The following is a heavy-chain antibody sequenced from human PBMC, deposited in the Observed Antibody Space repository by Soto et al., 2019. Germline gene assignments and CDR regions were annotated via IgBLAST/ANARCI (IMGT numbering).Heavy chain of an antibody. CDR2: IYYSGST. V-gene: IGHV4-59*01. CDR1: GGSISSYY. Sequence: QVQLQESGPGLVKPSETLSLTCTVSGGSISSYYWSWIRQPPGKGLKWIGYIYYSGSTNYNPSLKSRVTISVDTSKNQFSLKLSSVTAADTAVYYCARHRGFDSSGYSVGWFDPWGQGTLVTVSS. D-gene: IGHD3-22*01. CDR3: ARHRGFDSSGYSVGWFDP. J-gene: IGHJ5*02.